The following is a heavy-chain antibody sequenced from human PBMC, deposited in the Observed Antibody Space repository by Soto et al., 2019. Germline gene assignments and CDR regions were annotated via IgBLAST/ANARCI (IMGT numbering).Heavy chain of an antibody. D-gene: IGHD1-26*01. CDR2: IYYSGST. J-gene: IGHJ5*02. V-gene: IGHV4-59*01. Sequence: PSETLSLTCTFSGGSISSYYWSLIRQPPGKGLGWIGHIYYSGSTNYNPSLKSRVTISIDTSNRQSSLNLRSLTAADTAVYYCARAGGGTYYDFNWFDPWGQGKVVTVSS. CDR3: ARAGGGTYYDFNWFDP. CDR1: GGSISSYY.